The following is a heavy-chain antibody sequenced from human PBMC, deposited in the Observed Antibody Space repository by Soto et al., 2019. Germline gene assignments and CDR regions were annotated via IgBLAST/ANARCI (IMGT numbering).Heavy chain of an antibody. D-gene: IGHD1-26*01. Sequence: QVQLVQSGAEVKKPGSSVKVSCKSSGYTFTIYTVTWVRQAPGQGLEWMGRIIPIFTQTNYAQKFQDRVTITADKYTSTLYMELRGLRYEDTAVYYCARGGVGAAGGMDVWGQGTTVSVSS. CDR2: IIPIFTQT. CDR1: GYTFTIYT. J-gene: IGHJ6*01. V-gene: IGHV1-69*08. CDR3: ARGGVGAAGGMDV.